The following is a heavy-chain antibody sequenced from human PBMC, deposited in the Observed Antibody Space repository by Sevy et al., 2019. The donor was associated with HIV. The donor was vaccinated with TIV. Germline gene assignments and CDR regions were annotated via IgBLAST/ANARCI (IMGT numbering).Heavy chain of an antibody. CDR2: ISDDATNK. CDR1: GFTFTSYC. D-gene: IGHD1-1*01. CDR3: ALERLSSNVAEYFQN. Sequence: GGSLRLSCAASGFTFTSYCMHWVRQAPGKGLEWVATISDDATNKHYADSVKGRFTISRDNSRNSLFLQMNSLRSEDTAVYYCALERLSSNVAEYFQNWGQGTLVTVSS. V-gene: IGHV3-30-3*01. J-gene: IGHJ1*01.